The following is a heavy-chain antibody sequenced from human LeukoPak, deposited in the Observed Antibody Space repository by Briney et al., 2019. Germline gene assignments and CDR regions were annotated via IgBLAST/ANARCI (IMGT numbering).Heavy chain of an antibody. Sequence: PGGSLRLSCAASGFTFSIYGMLWVRQAPGKGLEWLAFIRFDGSNKYYADSVKGRFTNSKDNSKNTLYLQMKSLRAEDTAVYYCAKGGGYEAQYYYYYMDVWGKGTTVTTSS. V-gene: IGHV3-30*02. D-gene: IGHD5-12*01. CDR2: IRFDGSNK. CDR1: GFTFSIYG. J-gene: IGHJ6*03. CDR3: AKGGGYEAQYYYYYMDV.